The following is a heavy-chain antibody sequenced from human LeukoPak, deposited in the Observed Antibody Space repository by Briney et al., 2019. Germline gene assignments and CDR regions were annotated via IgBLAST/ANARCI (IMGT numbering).Heavy chain of an antibody. J-gene: IGHJ4*02. Sequence: VGSLRRSCATSGFTFSDCGMPWIRQAPGKRLDLVAFIRYDGDDKNYADSVKCRFTISRDNSKNTLYLQMNSLRDEDTAVFYCAKRRDDNYFDYWGQGELVTVSS. CDR2: IRYDGDDK. D-gene: IGHD5-24*01. V-gene: IGHV3-30*02. CDR3: AKRRDDNYFDY. CDR1: GFTFSDCG.